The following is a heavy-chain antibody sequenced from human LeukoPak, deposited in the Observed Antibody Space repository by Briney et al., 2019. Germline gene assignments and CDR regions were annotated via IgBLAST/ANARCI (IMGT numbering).Heavy chain of an antibody. D-gene: IGHD3-22*01. Sequence: SVKVSCKASGGIFSSYAISWVRQAPGQGLEWMGRIIPILGIANYAQKFQGRVTITADKSTSTAYMELSSLRSEDTAVYYCAREAGHYYDSSGYLGMDVWGQGTTVTVSS. CDR1: GGIFSSYA. CDR3: AREAGHYYDSSGYLGMDV. V-gene: IGHV1-69*04. J-gene: IGHJ6*02. CDR2: IIPILGIA.